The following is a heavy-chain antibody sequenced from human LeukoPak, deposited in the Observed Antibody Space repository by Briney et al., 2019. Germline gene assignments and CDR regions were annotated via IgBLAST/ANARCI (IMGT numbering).Heavy chain of an antibody. D-gene: IGHD2-15*01. CDR2: ISYDGSNK. Sequence: PGRSLRLSCAASGFTFSSYGMHWVRQAPGKGLKWVAVISYDGSNKYYADSVKGRFTISRDNSKNTLYLQMNSLRAEDTAVYYCALSGYGSGGVDYWGQGTLVTVSS. V-gene: IGHV3-30*03. CDR1: GFTFSSYG. CDR3: ALSGYGSGGVDY. J-gene: IGHJ4*02.